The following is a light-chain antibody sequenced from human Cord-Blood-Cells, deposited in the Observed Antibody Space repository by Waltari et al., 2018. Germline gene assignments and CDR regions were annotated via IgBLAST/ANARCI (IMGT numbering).Light chain of an antibody. Sequence: DIQLTPSPSALFASVGVSVTITCRASQGIRNDLDWYQQKPGKAPKRLIYAASSLQSGVPSRFSGSGSGTEFTLTISSLQPEDFATYYCLQHDSHPPTFGEGTKVEIK. CDR1: QGIRND. J-gene: IGKJ1*01. CDR3: LQHDSHPPT. V-gene: IGKV1-17*01. CDR2: AAS.